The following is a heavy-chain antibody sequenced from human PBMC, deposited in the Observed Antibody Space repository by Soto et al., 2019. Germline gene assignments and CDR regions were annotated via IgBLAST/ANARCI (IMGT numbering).Heavy chain of an antibody. CDR1: GGTFSSYA. Sequence: QVQLVQSGAEVKKPGSSVKVSCKASGGTFSSYAISWVRQAPGQGLEWMGGIIPIFGTANYAQKFQGRVTITADESTSTAYMKLRSRRSDDRAVYYCAQNPLTSSEPYGMALGGKGTPVTLPS. D-gene: IGHD2-2*01. J-gene: IGHJ6*04. CDR3: AQNPLTSSEPYGMAL. V-gene: IGHV1-69*01. CDR2: IIPIFGTA.